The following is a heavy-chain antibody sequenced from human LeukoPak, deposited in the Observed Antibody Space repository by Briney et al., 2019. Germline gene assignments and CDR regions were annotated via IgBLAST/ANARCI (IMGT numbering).Heavy chain of an antibody. CDR1: GFTFDDYA. D-gene: IGHD3-10*01. J-gene: IGHJ6*03. V-gene: IGHV3-9*01. Sequence: PGGSLRLSCAASGFTFDDYAMHWVRQAPGKGLEWVSGISWNSGNIGYADSLKGRFTISRDNSKNTLYLQMISLRADDTAVYYCAKSSGITLVRGGTEDYYYMDVWGKGTTVTISS. CDR2: ISWNSGNI. CDR3: AKSSGITLVRGGTEDYYYMDV.